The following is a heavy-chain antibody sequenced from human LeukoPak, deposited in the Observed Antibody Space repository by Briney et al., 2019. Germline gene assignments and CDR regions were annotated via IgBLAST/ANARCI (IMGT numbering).Heavy chain of an antibody. CDR2: ISYDGSNK. CDR1: GVTFSSYA. J-gene: IGHJ4*02. Sequence: GGSLRLSCAASGVTFSSYAMHWVRQAPGKGLEWVAVISYDGSNKYYADSVKGRFTISRDNSKNTLYLQMNSLRAEDTAVYYCARDAEDYWGQGTLVTVSS. CDR3: ARDAEDY. V-gene: IGHV3-30*04.